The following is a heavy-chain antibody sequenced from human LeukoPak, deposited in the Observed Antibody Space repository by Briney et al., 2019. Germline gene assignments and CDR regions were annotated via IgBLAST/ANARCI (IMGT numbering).Heavy chain of an antibody. J-gene: IGHJ4*02. CDR2: IAWNSGNT. D-gene: IGHD3-10*01. CDR3: AKDMNSYGSGSSYNPWGPFDS. CDR1: GFTFDNYA. Sequence: GGSLRLSCAASGFTFDNYAIHWVRQAPGKGLEWVSGIAWNSGNTGFADSVKGRFTISRDNAENSLSLQMNSLTPEDTAFYFCAKDMNSYGSGSSYNPWGPFDSWGQGTLVTVSS. V-gene: IGHV3-9*01.